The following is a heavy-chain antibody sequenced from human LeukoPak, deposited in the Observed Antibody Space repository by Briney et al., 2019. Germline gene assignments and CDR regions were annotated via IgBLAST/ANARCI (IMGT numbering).Heavy chain of an antibody. J-gene: IGHJ4*02. D-gene: IGHD6-19*01. CDR1: GYTFTSYY. CDR2: INPSGGST. Sequence: ASVKVSCKASGYTFTSYYMHWVRQAPGQGLEWMGIINPSGGSTSYAQKFQGRVTMTRDMSTSTVYMELSSLRSEDTAVYYCARVTVNDSSGWYSLFDYWGQGTLVTVSS. CDR3: ARVTVNDSSGWYSLFDY. V-gene: IGHV1-46*01.